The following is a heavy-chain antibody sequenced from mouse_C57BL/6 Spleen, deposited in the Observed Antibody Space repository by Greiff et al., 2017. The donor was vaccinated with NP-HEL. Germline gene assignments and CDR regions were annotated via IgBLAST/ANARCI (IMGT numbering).Heavy chain of an antibody. CDR3: TALDSSGYFWFAY. Sequence: EVQLQESGAELVRPGASVKLSCTASGFNIKDDYMHWVKQRPEQGLEWIGWIDPENGDTEYASKFQGKATITADTSSNTAYLQLSSLTSEDTAVYYCTALDSSGYFWFAYWGQGTLVTVSA. CDR2: IDPENGDT. CDR1: GFNIKDDY. V-gene: IGHV14-4*01. J-gene: IGHJ3*01. D-gene: IGHD3-2*02.